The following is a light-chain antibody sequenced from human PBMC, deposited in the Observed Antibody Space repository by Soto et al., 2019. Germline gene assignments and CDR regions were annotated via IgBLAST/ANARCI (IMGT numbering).Light chain of an antibody. V-gene: IGKV1-17*01. J-gene: IGKJ3*01. CDR1: QDIGND. Sequence: DIQMTQSPSSLSASVGDIVTITCRASQDIGNDLTWYQQKPEKAPKRLIYAAANLQGGVPSRFSGSGSGTEFTLTINSLQPEDFATYYCLHHSSYPLTFGPGTKVYIK. CDR2: AAA. CDR3: LHHSSYPLT.